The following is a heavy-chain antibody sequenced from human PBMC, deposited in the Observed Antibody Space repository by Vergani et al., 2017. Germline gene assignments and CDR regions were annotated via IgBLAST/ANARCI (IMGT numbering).Heavy chain of an antibody. D-gene: IGHD3-10*01. J-gene: IGHJ4*02. CDR2: ISSSSSYT. Sequence: VQLVESGGGLVKPGGSLRLPCAASGFTFSDYYMSLISGAPGKGLEWVSYISSSSSYTNYAVSVKGRFSISRDNAKNSLYLQVNSLRAEDTAVYYCARDSGSGSLVWGQGTLVTVSS. V-gene: IGHV3-11*05. CDR1: GFTFSDYY. CDR3: ARDSGSGSLV.